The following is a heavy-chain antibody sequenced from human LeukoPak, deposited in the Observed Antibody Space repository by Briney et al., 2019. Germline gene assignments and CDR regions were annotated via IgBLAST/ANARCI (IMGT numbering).Heavy chain of an antibody. D-gene: IGHD3-22*01. CDR1: GGTFSSYA. Sequence: GASVKVSCKASGGTFSSYAISWVRQAPGQGLEWMGGIIPIFGTANYAQKFQGRVTITADESTSTAYMELSSLRSEDTAVYYCASSTYYYDSRPYYGMDVWGQGTTVTASS. CDR3: ASSTYYYDSRPYYGMDV. J-gene: IGHJ6*02. V-gene: IGHV1-69*13. CDR2: IIPIFGTA.